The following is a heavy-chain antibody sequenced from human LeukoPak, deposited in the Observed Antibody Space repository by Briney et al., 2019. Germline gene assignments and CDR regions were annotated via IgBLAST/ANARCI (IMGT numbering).Heavy chain of an antibody. CDR1: GYTFTTYG. J-gene: IGHJ6*03. D-gene: IGHD2-2*02. CDR2: ITTNNGNT. Sequence: ASVKISCKASGYTFTTYGINWVRQAPGQGLEWMGWITTNNGNTYYAQNLQGRVTMTTDTSTTTAYMELRSLRSDDTAVYYCASAVYCSSTSCYNSYMDVWGKGTTVTVSS. CDR3: ASAVYCSSTSCYNSYMDV. V-gene: IGHV1-18*01.